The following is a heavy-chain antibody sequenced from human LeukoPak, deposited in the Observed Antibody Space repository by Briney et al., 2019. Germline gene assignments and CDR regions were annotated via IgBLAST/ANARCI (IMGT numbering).Heavy chain of an antibody. V-gene: IGHV3-9*01. Sequence: GRSLRLSCAASGFTFDDYAMHWVRQAPGKGLEWVSGISWNSGSIGYADSVKGRFTISRDNAKNSLYLQMNSLRAEDTALYYCAKDSGAAGRYYYYYYGMDVWGQGITVTVSS. CDR3: AKDSGAAGRYYYYYYGMDV. D-gene: IGHD6-13*01. J-gene: IGHJ6*02. CDR2: ISWNSGSI. CDR1: GFTFDDYA.